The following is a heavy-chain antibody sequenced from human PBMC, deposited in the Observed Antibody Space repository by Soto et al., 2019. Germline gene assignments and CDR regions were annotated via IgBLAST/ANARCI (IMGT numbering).Heavy chain of an antibody. CDR1: GYTFTSYY. CDR3: AKGLRVRGVIITTLGP. D-gene: IGHD3-10*01. V-gene: IGHV1-46*01. Sequence: GASVKVSCKASGYTFTSYYMHWVRQAPGQGLEWMGIINPSGGSTSYAQKFQGRVTMTRDASTSTVYMELSSLRSEDTAVYYCAKGLRVRGVIITTLGPWGKGTLVTVSS. CDR2: INPSGGST. J-gene: IGHJ5*02.